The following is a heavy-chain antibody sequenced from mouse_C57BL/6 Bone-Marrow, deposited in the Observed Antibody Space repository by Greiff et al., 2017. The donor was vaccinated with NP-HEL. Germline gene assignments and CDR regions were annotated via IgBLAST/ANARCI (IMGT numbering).Heavy chain of an antibody. Sequence: QVQLQQSGPELVKPGASVKISCKASGYAFSSSWMNWVKQRPGKGLEWIGRIYPGDGDTNYNGKFKVKATLTADKSSSTAYMQLSSLTSEDSAVYFCARCLYYGNFYAMDYWGQGTSVTVSS. V-gene: IGHV1-82*01. CDR2: IYPGDGDT. J-gene: IGHJ4*01. D-gene: IGHD2-1*01. CDR3: ARCLYYGNFYAMDY. CDR1: GYAFSSSW.